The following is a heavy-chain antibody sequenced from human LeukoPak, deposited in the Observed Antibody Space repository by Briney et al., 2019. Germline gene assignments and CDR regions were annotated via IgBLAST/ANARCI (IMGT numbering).Heavy chain of an antibody. J-gene: IGHJ5*02. D-gene: IGHD2-2*01. CDR2: IRSKANSYAT. CDR3: PQVVPAAANWFDP. Sequence: GGSLRLSCAASGFTFSGSAMHWVRQASGKGLEWVGRIRSKANSYATAYAASVKGRFTISRDDSKNTAYLQMNSLKTEDTAVYYCPQVVPAAANWFDPWGQGTLVTVSS. V-gene: IGHV3-73*01. CDR1: GFTFSGSA.